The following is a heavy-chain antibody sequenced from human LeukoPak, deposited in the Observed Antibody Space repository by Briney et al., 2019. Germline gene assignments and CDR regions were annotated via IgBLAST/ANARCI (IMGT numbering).Heavy chain of an antibody. CDR2: IYSSGST. J-gene: IGHJ6*03. Sequence: SETLSLTCTVSGGSISTYYWSFIRQPAGKGLEWIGPIYSSGSTNYNPSLMGRVTMSVDTSKNQFSLKLSSVTAADTAVYYCAREIYYYDSSGMGYYHNYYMDVWGKGTTVTVSS. D-gene: IGHD3-22*01. CDR1: GGSISTYY. CDR3: AREIYYYDSSGMGYYHNYYMDV. V-gene: IGHV4-4*07.